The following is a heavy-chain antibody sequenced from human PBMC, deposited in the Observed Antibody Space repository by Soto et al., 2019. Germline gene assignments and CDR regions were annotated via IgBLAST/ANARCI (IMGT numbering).Heavy chain of an antibody. J-gene: IGHJ4*02. CDR3: ARRPIMITLGGVIDYYFDF. Sequence: SETLSLTCTVSGGSISSYYWGWIRQPPGKGLEWIGNIYNSGSTSYNPSLRSRVTISIDTSKNQFSLKLTSVSAADTAVYYCARRPIMITLGGVIDYYFDFWGQGSLVTVSS. V-gene: IGHV4-39*01. CDR1: GGSISSYY. D-gene: IGHD3-16*02. CDR2: IYNSGST.